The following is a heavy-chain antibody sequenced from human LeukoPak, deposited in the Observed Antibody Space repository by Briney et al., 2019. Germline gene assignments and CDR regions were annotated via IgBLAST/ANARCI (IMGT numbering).Heavy chain of an antibody. CDR1: GYTLTELS. CDR3: ATLAVAGTAGYYYYYMDV. J-gene: IGHJ6*03. D-gene: IGHD6-19*01. Sequence: GASVKVFCKVSGYTLTELSMHWVRQAPGKGLEWMGGFDPEDGETIYAQKFQGRVTMTEDTSTDTAYMELSSLRSEDTAVYYCATLAVAGTAGYYYYYMDVWGKGTTVTISS. CDR2: FDPEDGET. V-gene: IGHV1-24*01.